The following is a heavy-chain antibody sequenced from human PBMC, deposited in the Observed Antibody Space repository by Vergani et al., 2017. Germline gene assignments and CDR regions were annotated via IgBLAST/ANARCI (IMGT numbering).Heavy chain of an antibody. CDR2: VSHSGDT. Sequence: QVNLQESGPGLVKPSETLSLTCAVSGDSISSGNNWGWIRQPPGKGLEWISSVSHSGDTYFNPSLKGRVSISMDTSKNYFFLTLSSVTAADTAMYYCARHGGYYYDSSGYHRYWYFDLWGRGTLVTVSS. J-gene: IGHJ2*01. V-gene: IGHV4-38-2*01. CDR1: GDSISSGNN. D-gene: IGHD3-22*01. CDR3: ARHGGYYYDSSGYHRYWYFDL.